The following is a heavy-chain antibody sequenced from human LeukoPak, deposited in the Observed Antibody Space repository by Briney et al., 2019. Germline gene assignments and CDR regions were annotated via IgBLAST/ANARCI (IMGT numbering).Heavy chain of an antibody. CDR2: IRYDGSNQ. Sequence: PGGSLRLSCAASGFTFSSYGMNWVRQAPGKGLEWVAFIRYDGSNQYYADSVKGRFTISRDNSKSTLHLQMNSLRADDTAVYNCASDIGGVGASPFDYWGQGTLVTVSS. V-gene: IGHV3-30*02. CDR3: ASDIGGVGASPFDY. CDR1: GFTFSSYG. D-gene: IGHD1-26*01. J-gene: IGHJ4*02.